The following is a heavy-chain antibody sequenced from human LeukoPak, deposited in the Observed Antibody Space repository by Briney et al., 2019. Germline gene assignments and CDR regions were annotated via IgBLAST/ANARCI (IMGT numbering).Heavy chain of an antibody. CDR1: GGSISSYY. CDR2: IYTSGST. D-gene: IGHD3-3*01. V-gene: IGHV4-4*07. J-gene: IGHJ5*02. CDR3: ARDLGAYYDFWSGYSHNWFDP. Sequence: SETLSLTCTVSGGSISSYYWSWIRQPAGKGLEWIGRIYTSGSTNYNPSLKSRVTMSVGTSKNQFSLKLSSVTAADTAVYYCARDLGAYYDFWSGYSHNWFDPWGQGTLVTVSS.